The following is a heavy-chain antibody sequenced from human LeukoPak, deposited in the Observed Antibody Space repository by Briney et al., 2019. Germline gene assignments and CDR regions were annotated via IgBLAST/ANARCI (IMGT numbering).Heavy chain of an antibody. Sequence: GGSLRLSCAASGFTFSSYEMNWVRQAPGKGLEWVSYISSSGSTIYYADSVKGRFTTSRDNAKNSLYLQMNSLRAEDTAVYYCACGSGSFYYYYGMDVWGKGTTVTVSS. V-gene: IGHV3-48*03. CDR3: ACGSGSFYYYYGMDV. CDR2: ISSSGSTI. CDR1: GFTFSSYE. D-gene: IGHD3-10*01. J-gene: IGHJ6*04.